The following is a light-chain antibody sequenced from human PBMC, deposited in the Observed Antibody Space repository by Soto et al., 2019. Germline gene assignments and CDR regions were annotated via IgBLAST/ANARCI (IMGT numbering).Light chain of an antibody. CDR1: QSVSRGF. V-gene: IGKV3-20*01. Sequence: EIVLTQSPGTLCLSPGERATLFCRASQSVSRGFLAWYQQKPGQAPRLLIYGASGRATGMPDRFSGSGSGTDFTLTINRLELEDLAVYYWQQYCFSPVTFGQGNKVEI. CDR2: GAS. J-gene: IGKJ1*01. CDR3: QQYCFSPVT.